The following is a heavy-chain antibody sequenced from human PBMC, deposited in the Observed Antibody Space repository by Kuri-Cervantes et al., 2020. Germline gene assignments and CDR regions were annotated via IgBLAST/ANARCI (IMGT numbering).Heavy chain of an antibody. J-gene: IGHJ6*02. Sequence: GESLKISCAASGFTFSSYSMNWVRQAPGKGLEWVSYISSSSSTVYYADSVKGRFTISRDNAKNSLYLQVNSLRDEDTAVYYCARDEIAGSPYYGMDVWGQGTTVTVSS. V-gene: IGHV3-48*02. CDR1: GFTFSSYS. D-gene: IGHD3-10*01. CDR2: ISSSSSTV. CDR3: ARDEIAGSPYYGMDV.